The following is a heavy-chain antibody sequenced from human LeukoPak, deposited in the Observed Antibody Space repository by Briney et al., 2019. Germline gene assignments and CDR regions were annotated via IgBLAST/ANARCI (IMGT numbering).Heavy chain of an antibody. J-gene: IGHJ4*02. V-gene: IGHV3-23*01. CDR1: GLTFSIFA. Sequence: GGSLRLSCAASGLTFSIFAMSWVRQAPGEGLEWVSAISDSGGSTYSADSVKGRFTISRDNSKNTLYMQMHSLRAEDTALYYCAKGTLAVAGRYYFDHWGQGTLVTVSS. D-gene: IGHD6-19*01. CDR3: AKGTLAVAGRYYFDH. CDR2: ISDSGGST.